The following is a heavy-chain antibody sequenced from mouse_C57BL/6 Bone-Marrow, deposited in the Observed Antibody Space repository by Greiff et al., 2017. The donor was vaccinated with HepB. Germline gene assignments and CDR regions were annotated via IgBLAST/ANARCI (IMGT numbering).Heavy chain of an antibody. V-gene: IGHV5-6*01. CDR3: ARRGYYGYGGGVY. CDR1: GFTFSSYG. J-gene: IGHJ3*01. Sequence: EVQLVESGGDLVKPGGSLKLSCAASGFTFSSYGMSWVRQTPDKRLEWVATISSGGSYTYYPDSVKGRFTISRDNAKNTLYLQMSSLKSEDTAMYYGARRGYYGYGGGVYWGQGTLVTVSA. CDR2: ISSGGSYT. D-gene: IGHD2-2*01.